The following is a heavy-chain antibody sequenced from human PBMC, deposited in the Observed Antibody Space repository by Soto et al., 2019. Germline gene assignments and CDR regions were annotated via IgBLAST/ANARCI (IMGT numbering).Heavy chain of an antibody. CDR2: IIPIFGTA. V-gene: IGHV1-69*06. J-gene: IGHJ4*02. CDR3: ATYSLYSRKYYFDY. CDR1: GGTFSSYA. Sequence: SVKVSCKASGGTFSSYAISWVRQAPGQGLEWMGGIIPIFGTANYAQKFQGRVTMTEDTSTDTAYMELSSLRSEDTAVYCCATYSLYSRKYYFDYWGQGTLVTVSS. D-gene: IGHD6-13*01.